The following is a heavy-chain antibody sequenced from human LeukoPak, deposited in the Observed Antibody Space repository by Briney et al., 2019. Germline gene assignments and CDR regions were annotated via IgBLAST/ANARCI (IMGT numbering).Heavy chain of an antibody. D-gene: IGHD5-18*01. J-gene: IGHJ5*02. Sequence: SSETLSLTCAVYDGSFSAYYWTWIRQPPGKGLELLGEINHSGSSNYNSSLRSRVTISVDTSYKQFSLRLSSVTAADTAVYYCAPRGDIEHSYVYGKWFDPWGQGTRVTVSS. V-gene: IGHV4-34*01. CDR2: INHSGSS. CDR1: DGSFSAYY. CDR3: APRGDIEHSYVYGKWFDP.